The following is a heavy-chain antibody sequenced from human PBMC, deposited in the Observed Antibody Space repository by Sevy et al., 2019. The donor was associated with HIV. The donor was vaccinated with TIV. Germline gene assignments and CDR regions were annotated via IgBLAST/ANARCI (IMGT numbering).Heavy chain of an antibody. CDR1: GYTLTALS. CDR2: FDPEDGET. V-gene: IGHV1-24*01. Sequence: ASVKVSCKVSGYTLTALSMHWVRQAPGKGLEWMGTFDPEDGETRFAQMFQGRVIMTEDTSTDTAYMELSSLRSEDTAVYFCATTKDYYDSSGYPFDHWGQGALVTVSS. CDR3: ATTKDYYDSSGYPFDH. J-gene: IGHJ4*02. D-gene: IGHD3-22*01.